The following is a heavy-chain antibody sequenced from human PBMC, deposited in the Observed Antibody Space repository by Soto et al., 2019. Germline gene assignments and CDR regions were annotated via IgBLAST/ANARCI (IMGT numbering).Heavy chain of an antibody. V-gene: IGHV3-7*04. CDR2: IKPDGSEK. CDR3: ARVDYYDTSGPFSDAFDI. Sequence: GSLRLSCAASGFTFRTYWMNWVRQAPGKGLEWVANIKPDGSEKWYVDSVKGRFTISRDNAKNSLYLQMNSLRAEDTAVYFCARVDYYDTSGPFSDAFDIWGQGTMVTVSS. J-gene: IGHJ3*02. D-gene: IGHD3-22*01. CDR1: GFTFRTYW.